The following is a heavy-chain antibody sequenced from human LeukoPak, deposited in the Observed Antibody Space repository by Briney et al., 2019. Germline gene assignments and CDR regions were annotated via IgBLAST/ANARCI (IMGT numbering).Heavy chain of an antibody. CDR3: ARDSAAGTHFYFY. Sequence: GGSLRLSCAASGLTFSAYAMHWVRQAPGKGLEWVAVISHDGSNKDHADSVKGRFTISRDNSKNTLYLQMNSLRAEDTAVYYCARDSAAGTHFYFYWDQGTLVTVSS. J-gene: IGHJ4*02. V-gene: IGHV3-30-3*01. CDR2: ISHDGSNK. CDR1: GLTFSAYA. D-gene: IGHD6-13*01.